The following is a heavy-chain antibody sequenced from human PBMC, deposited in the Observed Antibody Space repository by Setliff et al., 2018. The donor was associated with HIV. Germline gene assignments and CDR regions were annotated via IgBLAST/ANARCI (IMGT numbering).Heavy chain of an antibody. CDR1: GYSFTNHY. D-gene: IGHD5-12*01. CDR3: ASAGAWQSNALDI. CDR2: INPTGGST. J-gene: IGHJ3*02. Sequence: GASVKVSCKPSGYSFTNHYMHWVRQAPGQGLEWMGVINPTGGSTRNTQKFQGRVAMTRDTSTSTVYMELSSLRSEDTAVYYCASAGAWQSNALDIWGQGTMVTVSS. V-gene: IGHV1-46*01.